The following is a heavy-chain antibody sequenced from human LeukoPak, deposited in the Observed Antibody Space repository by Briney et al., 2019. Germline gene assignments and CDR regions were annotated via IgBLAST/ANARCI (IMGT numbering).Heavy chain of an antibody. CDR2: IKKDGSEE. D-gene: IGHD3-10*01. CDR3: ALLSAGY. CDR1: GLDFSNNW. J-gene: IGHJ4*02. V-gene: IGHV3-7*01. Sequence: GGSLRLSCATSGLDFSNNWMTWVRQAPGKGLEWVANIKKDGSEEYYVDSVKGRFTISRDNAKSSLYLQMSGLRAEDTAMYYCALLSAGYWGQGTLVTVSS.